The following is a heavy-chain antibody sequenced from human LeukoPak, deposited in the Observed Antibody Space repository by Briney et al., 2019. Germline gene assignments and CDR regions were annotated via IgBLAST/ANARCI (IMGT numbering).Heavy chain of an antibody. J-gene: IGHJ4*02. CDR1: GGTFSSYA. D-gene: IGHD3-22*01. Sequence: GASVKVSCKASGGTFSSYAISWVRQAPGQGLEWMGRIIPILGIANYAQKFQGRVTITADKSTSAAYMELSSLRSEDTAVYYCARFDDSSGYYYYWGQGTLVTVSS. V-gene: IGHV1-69*04. CDR2: IIPILGIA. CDR3: ARFDDSSGYYYY.